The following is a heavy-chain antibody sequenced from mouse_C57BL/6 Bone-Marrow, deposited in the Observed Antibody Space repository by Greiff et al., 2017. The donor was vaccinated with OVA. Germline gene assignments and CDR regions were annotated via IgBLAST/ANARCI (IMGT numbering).Heavy chain of an antibody. CDR3: ARDLFAY. CDR1: GYSITSGYY. Sequence: VQRVESGPGLVKPSQSLSLTCSVTGYSITSGYYWNWIRQFPGNKLEWMGYISYDGSNNYNPSLKNRISITRDTSKNQFFLKLNSVTTEDTATYYCARDLFAYWGQGTLVTVSA. CDR2: ISYDGSN. V-gene: IGHV3-6*01. J-gene: IGHJ3*01.